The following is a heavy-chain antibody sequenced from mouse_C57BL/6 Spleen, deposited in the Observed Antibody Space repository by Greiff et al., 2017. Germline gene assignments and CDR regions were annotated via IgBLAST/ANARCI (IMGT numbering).Heavy chain of an antibody. D-gene: IGHD4-1*01. CDR2: IYPGSGST. Sequence: QVQLQQSGAELVRPGASVKLSCKASGYTFTDYYINWVKQRPGQGLEWIARIYPGSGSTYYNEKFKGKATLTAEKASSTAYMQLSSLTSEDSAVYFGARFGSGVFDYWGQGTTLTVSS. CDR1: GYTFTDYY. CDR3: ARFGSGVFDY. V-gene: IGHV1-76*01. J-gene: IGHJ2*01.